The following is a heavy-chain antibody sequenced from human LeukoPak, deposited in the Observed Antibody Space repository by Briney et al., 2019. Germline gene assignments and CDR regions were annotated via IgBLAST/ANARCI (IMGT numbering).Heavy chain of an antibody. J-gene: IGHJ1*01. D-gene: IGHD6-13*01. CDR3: ARRGYYSIAAAGYFQH. CDR1: GGSISSSSYY. V-gene: IGHV4-39*01. CDR2: IYYSGST. Sequence: SETLSLTCTVSGGSISSSSYYWGWIRQPPGKGLEWIGSIYYSGSTYYNPSLKSRVTISVDTSKNQFSLKLSSVTAADTAVCYCARRGYYSIAAAGYFQHWGQGTLVTVSS.